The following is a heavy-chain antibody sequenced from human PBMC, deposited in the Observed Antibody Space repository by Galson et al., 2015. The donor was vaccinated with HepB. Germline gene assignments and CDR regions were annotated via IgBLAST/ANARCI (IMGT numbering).Heavy chain of an antibody. CDR3: AKDRGYSSSWYLGPYYYYGLDV. CDR1: GFTFSTYG. CDR2: ITSSSRNT. J-gene: IGHJ6*02. V-gene: IGHV3-21*01. Sequence: SLRLSCAASGFTFSTYGMNWVRQAPGKGLEWVSSITSSSRNTYYADSVKGPFTISRDNAKNSLYLQMNRLRVEDAAVYYCAKDRGYSSSWYLGPYYYYGLDVWGRGTTVTVSS. D-gene: IGHD6-13*01.